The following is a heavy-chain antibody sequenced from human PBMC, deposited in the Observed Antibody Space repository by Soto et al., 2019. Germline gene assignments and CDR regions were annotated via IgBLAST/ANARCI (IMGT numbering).Heavy chain of an antibody. CDR2: INAGNGNT. J-gene: IGHJ6*03. D-gene: IGHD2-2*01. V-gene: IGHV1-3*01. Sequence: ASVKVSCKNSGYTITSYAMHWVRQATEQRLEWMGWINAGNGNTKYSQKFQGRVTITRDTSASTAYMELSSLRSEDTAVYYCARESRSCSSTSCYLHYYYYMDVWGKGTTVTVSS. CDR3: ARESRSCSSTSCYLHYYYYMDV. CDR1: GYTITSYA.